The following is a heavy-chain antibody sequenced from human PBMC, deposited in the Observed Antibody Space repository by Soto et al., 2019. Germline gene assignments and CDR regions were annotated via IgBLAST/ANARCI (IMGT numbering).Heavy chain of an antibody. CDR3: ARRMNVAGGWFDS. V-gene: IGHV4-39*02. J-gene: IGHJ5*01. CDR2: VDQSGTT. D-gene: IGHD1-1*01. Sequence: TSETLSLTCAVSGVSIRSSAYHWGWVRQPPGKGLEWLGSVDQSGTTYYNPSLNRRVTISLDTSKSHFSRKVTSATAADTAVYYCARRMNVAGGWFDSWGQGTPVTVSS. CDR1: GVSIRSSAYH.